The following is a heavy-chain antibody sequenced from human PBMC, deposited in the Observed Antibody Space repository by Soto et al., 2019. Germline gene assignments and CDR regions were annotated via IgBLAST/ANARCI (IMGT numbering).Heavy chain of an antibody. CDR1: GFTLSSYA. J-gene: IGHJ4*02. D-gene: IGHD3-3*01. Sequence: GGSLRLSCAASGFTLSSYAMSWVRQAPGKGREWVSAISGSGGITYYADSVKGRFTISSNNSKNTLYLQMNSLRAEDTAVYYCAKPLGFWSGHLPTPFDYWGQGTLVTVSS. CDR2: ISGSGGIT. V-gene: IGHV3-23*01. CDR3: AKPLGFWSGHLPTPFDY.